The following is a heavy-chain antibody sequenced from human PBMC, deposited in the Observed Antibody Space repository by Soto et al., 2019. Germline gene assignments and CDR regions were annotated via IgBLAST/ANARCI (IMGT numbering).Heavy chain of an antibody. CDR1: GFTVSSNY. D-gene: IGHD3-3*01. V-gene: IGHV3-66*01. Sequence: PGGSLRLSCAASGFTVSSNYMSWVRQAPGSGLEWVSIIYSGGRTDYTDSVKGRFTISRDNAKNSLYLQMNSLRDEDTAVYYCARDLFWSGEYYYYYGMDVWGQGTTVTVSS. CDR3: ARDLFWSGEYYYYYGMDV. J-gene: IGHJ6*02. CDR2: IYSGGRT.